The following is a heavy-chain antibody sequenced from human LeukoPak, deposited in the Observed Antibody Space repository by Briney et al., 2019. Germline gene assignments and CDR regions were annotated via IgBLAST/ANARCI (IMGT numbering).Heavy chain of an antibody. CDR1: GFTFSSYD. Sequence: PGGSLRLSCAASGFTFSSYDMHWVRQATGKGLEWVSAIGTAGDTYYPGSVKGRFTISRDNSKNTLYLQMSSLRAEDTAVYYCVKDFAAYTPRYCSSTSCPLHYWGQGTLVTVSS. CDR3: VKDFAAYTPRYCSSTSCPLHY. V-gene: IGHV3-13*01. D-gene: IGHD2-2*01. J-gene: IGHJ4*02. CDR2: IGTAGDT.